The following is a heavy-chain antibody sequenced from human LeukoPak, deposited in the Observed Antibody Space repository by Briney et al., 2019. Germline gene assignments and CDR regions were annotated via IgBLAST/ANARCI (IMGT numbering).Heavy chain of an antibody. CDR1: GGSVSSASYY. D-gene: IGHD6-13*01. V-gene: IGHV4-61*09. CDR2: IYPSGTS. CDR3: ARLVVSSWYHEVLLGRDY. Sequence: SETLSLTCAVSGGSVSSASYYWSWIRQPAGKGLEWIGHIYPSGTSNYNPSLKSRVTISIDTSKNQFSLKLSSVTAADTAVYYCARLVVSSWYHEVLLGRDYWGQGTLVTVSS. J-gene: IGHJ4*02.